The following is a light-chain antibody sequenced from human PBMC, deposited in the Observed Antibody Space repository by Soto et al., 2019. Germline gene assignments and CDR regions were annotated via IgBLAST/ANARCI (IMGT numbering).Light chain of an antibody. V-gene: IGLV2-14*01. CDR2: DVS. Sequence: QSVLTQPASVSGSPGQSIAISCTGTSSDVGGYNYVSWYQQHPGKAPKLMIYDVSNLPSGVSNRFSGSKSGNTASLSISGLQPEDEADYYCSSYRTSNTRQIVCGTGTKVTVL. CDR1: SSDVGGYNY. CDR3: SSYRTSNTRQIV. J-gene: IGLJ1*01.